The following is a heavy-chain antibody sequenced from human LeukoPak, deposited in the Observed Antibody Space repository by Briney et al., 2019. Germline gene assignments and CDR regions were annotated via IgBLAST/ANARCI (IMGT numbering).Heavy chain of an antibody. CDR1: GGSISSYY. D-gene: IGHD3-3*01. V-gene: IGHV4-4*07. CDR2: IYTSGST. Sequence: SSETLSLTCTVSGGSISSYYWSWIRQPAGKGLEWIGRIYTSGSTNYNPSLKSRVTMSVDTSKNQFSLKLSSVTAADTAVYYCARDETTFFFRYAFDIWGQGTMVTVSS. CDR3: ARDETTFFFRYAFDI. J-gene: IGHJ3*02.